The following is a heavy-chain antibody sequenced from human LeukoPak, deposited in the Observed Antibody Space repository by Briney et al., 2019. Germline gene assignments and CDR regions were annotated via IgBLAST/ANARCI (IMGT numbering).Heavy chain of an antibody. V-gene: IGHV3-7*01. CDR1: GFTFSSYW. Sequence: GWSLRLSCAASGFTFSSYWMSWVRQAPGKGLEWVANIKQDGSEKYYVDSVKGRFTISRDNAKNSLYLQMNSLRAEDTAVYDCARGTYSGSLLYYFDYWGQGTLVTVSS. J-gene: IGHJ4*02. D-gene: IGHD1-26*01. CDR2: IKQDGSEK. CDR3: ARGTYSGSLLYYFDY.